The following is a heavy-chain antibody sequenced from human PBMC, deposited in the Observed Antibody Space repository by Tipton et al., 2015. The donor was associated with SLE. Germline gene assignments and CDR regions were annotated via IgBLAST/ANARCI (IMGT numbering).Heavy chain of an antibody. CDR1: GDSITSDY. D-gene: IGHD5-24*01. CDR2: ISYSGNT. V-gene: IGHV4-59*07. CDR3: ARMRGGYNAHH. Sequence: TLSLTCTASGDSITSDYWTWVRQPPGKGLEWIGYISYSGNTNYNPSVRSRVSISLDTSKNQFSLKVKSVTTADTAVYYCARMRGGYNAHHWGQGILVTVSS. J-gene: IGHJ5*02.